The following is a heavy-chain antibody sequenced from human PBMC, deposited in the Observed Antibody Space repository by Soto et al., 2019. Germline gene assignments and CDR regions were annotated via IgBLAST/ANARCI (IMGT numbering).Heavy chain of an antibody. V-gene: IGHV3-7*01. CDR1: GFTFSRYW. CDR3: ARDDFWSGFPPLDY. D-gene: IGHD3-3*01. J-gene: IGHJ4*02. CDR2: IKEDRNEK. Sequence: GGSLRLSCAASGFTFSRYWMSWVRQAPGKGLEWVANIKEDRNEKYYVDSVKGRFTISRDNAKNSLYLQMNSLRAEDTALYYCARDDFWSGFPPLDYWGQGTLVTVYS.